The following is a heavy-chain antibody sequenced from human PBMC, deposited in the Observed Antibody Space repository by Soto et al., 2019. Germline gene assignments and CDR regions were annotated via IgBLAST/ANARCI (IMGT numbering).Heavy chain of an antibody. V-gene: IGHV3-23*01. CDR1: GFTFSSYA. CDR3: AKDSQPDTMIVVVITDFDY. CDR2: ISGSGGST. Sequence: GGSLRLSCAASGFTFSSYAMSWVRQAPGKGLEWVSAISGSGGSTYYADSVKGRFTISRDNSKNTLYLQMNSLRAEDTAVYYCAKDSQPDTMIVVVITDFDYWGQRTLVTAPQ. J-gene: IGHJ4*02. D-gene: IGHD3-22*01.